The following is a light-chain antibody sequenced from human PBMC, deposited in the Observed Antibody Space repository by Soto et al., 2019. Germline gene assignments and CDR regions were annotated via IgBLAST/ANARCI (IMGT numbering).Light chain of an antibody. V-gene: IGKV3D-15*01. CDR2: GSS. CDR1: HNVGTN. Sequence: IVLTQSPAALSVSPGEGVTLSCRASHNVGTNLAWYQLKPGQAPRLLIYGSSTRATGIPATFSCSGSGTEFTLTISSLQSEESAVYYCQQYNNWGLSFGGGTKVEIK. J-gene: IGKJ4*01. CDR3: QQYNNWGLS.